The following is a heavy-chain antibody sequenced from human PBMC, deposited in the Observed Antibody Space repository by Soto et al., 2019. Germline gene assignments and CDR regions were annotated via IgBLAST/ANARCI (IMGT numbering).Heavy chain of an antibody. V-gene: IGHV3-48*02. CDR1: GFTFSNSG. J-gene: IGHJ4*02. D-gene: IGHD1-26*01. Sequence: EVQLVESGGGLVQPGGSLRLSCAASGFTFSNSGMNWVRQAPGKGLEWVAYISSSSSTIRYADSVKGRFTISRDNAKNSLFLQMNSLRDEDTAVYYCARDRVGAGATDYWGQGTLVTVSS. CDR3: ARDRVGAGATDY. CDR2: ISSSSSTI.